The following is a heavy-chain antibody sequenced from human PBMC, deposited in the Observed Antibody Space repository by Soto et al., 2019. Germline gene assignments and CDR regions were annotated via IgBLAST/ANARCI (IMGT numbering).Heavy chain of an antibody. J-gene: IGHJ4*01. CDR2: ISHDGSGT. CDR3: GNVCEY. CDR1: GFTFSNYW. Sequence: GGSLRLSCAASGFTFSNYWMHWVRQVPGRGLVWVSRISHDGSGTSYADSVKGRFTISRDNAKNTVYLQMNSLRAEDTAVYYCGNVCEYWGHGIRFTISS. V-gene: IGHV3-74*01.